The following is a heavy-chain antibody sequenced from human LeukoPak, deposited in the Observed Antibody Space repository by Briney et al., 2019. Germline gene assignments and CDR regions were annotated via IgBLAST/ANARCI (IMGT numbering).Heavy chain of an antibody. CDR3: ARDLVGESYYFDY. CDR2: ISAYNGNT. V-gene: IGHV1-18*01. Sequence: ASVRVSCKASGYTFSSHAITWVRQAPGQGLQWMGWISAYNGNTNYAQKLQGRVTMTTDTSTSTAYMELRSLRSDDTAVYYCARDLVGESYYFDYWGQGTLVTVSS. J-gene: IGHJ4*02. CDR1: GYTFSSHA. D-gene: IGHD1-26*01.